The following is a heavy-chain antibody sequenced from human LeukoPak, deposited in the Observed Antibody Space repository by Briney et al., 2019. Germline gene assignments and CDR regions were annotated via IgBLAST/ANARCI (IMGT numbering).Heavy chain of an antibody. V-gene: IGHV3-48*04. J-gene: IGHJ6*02. D-gene: IGHD2-2*01. CDR1: GFTFSIYS. CDR3: ARDLSYCTITSCSYYYYGMDV. Sequence: GGSLRLSCAASGFTFSIYSMNWVRQAPGKGLEWVSYISSSGGTIYYADSVKGRFTISRDNAKNSLYLQMNGLRAEDTAVYYCARDLSYCTITSCSYYYYGMDVWGRGTTVTVSS. CDR2: ISSSGGTI.